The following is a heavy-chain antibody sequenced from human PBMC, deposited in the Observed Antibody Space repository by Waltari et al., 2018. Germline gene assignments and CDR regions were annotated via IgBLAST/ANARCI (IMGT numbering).Heavy chain of an antibody. CDR1: GYSVSRPYW. J-gene: IGHJ4*02. Sequence: QLQLQQSGPGLVKPSESLSLTCAVSGYSVSRPYWWSWVRQSPGKGLEWIGQVHGSGRTNYNPSLASRVTVSIDTSNNHFSLRVPSPTAADTAIYYCGRDRGRGLYLDSWGQGILVTVSP. D-gene: IGHD2-15*01. CDR3: GRDRGRGLYLDS. V-gene: IGHV4-4*02. CDR2: VHGSGRT.